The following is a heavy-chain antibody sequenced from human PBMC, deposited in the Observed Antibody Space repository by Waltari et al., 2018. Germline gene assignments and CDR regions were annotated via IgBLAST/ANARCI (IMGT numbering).Heavy chain of an antibody. D-gene: IGHD1-26*01. CDR1: GFTVISSY. Sequence: EVQLVESGGGLVQPGGSLRLSCAASGFTVISSYMNWVRQAPGKGLEWVSVIYSGGSTYYADSVKGRFTISRDNSKNALYLQMNTLRADETAMYYCARARGSGSYEVDSWGQGTLVTVSS. V-gene: IGHV3-66*02. CDR3: ARARGSGSYEVDS. CDR2: IYSGGST. J-gene: IGHJ4*02.